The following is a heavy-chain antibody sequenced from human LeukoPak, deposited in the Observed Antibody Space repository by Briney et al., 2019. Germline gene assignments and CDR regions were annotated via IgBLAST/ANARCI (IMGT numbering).Heavy chain of an antibody. V-gene: IGHV3-21*01. J-gene: IGHJ4*02. Sequence: PGGSLRLSCAASGFTFSSYSMNWVRQAPGKGLEWVSSISSSSSYIYYADSVKGRFTISRDNAKNSLYLLMNSLRVEDTAVYYCAKDDNWNDGGAKYYFDYWGQGTLVTVSS. CDR2: ISSSSSYI. CDR1: GFTFSSYS. D-gene: IGHD1-20*01. CDR3: AKDDNWNDGGAKYYFDY.